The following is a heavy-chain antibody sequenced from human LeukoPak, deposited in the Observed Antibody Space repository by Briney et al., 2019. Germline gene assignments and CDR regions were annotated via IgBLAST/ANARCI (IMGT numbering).Heavy chain of an antibody. D-gene: IGHD3-3*01. CDR1: GGSFSGYY. V-gene: IGHV4-34*01. CDR2: INHSGST. J-gene: IGHJ4*02. CDR3: ARGTPYYDFWSGYYPYYFDY. Sequence: SETLSLTCAVYGGSFSGYYWSWIRQPPGKGLEWIGEINHSGSTNYNPSLKSRVTISVDTSKNQFSLKLISVTAADTAVYYCARGTPYYDFWSGYYPYYFDYWGQGTLVTVSS.